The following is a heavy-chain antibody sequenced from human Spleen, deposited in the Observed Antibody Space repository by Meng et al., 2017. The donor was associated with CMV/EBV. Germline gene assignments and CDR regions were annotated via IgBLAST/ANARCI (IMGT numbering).Heavy chain of an antibody. J-gene: IGHJ4*02. CDR3: ARDRGGLDY. V-gene: IGHV4-30-4*08. CDR2: IYYTGSP. D-gene: IGHD2-15*01. Sequence: RQLEQCRSQVKTPEASVHVSSNSSGYIITNYYFYSVLQPPPEGRVGMRWFIYYTGSPNYTPSLKSRVTFSVDTSKNPFSLKLSSVTAADTAVYYCARDRGGLDYWGQGTLVTVSS. CDR1: SGYIITNYYF.